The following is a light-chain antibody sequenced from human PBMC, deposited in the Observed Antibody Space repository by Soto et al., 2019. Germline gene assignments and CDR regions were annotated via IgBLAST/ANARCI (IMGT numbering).Light chain of an antibody. Sequence: EIVLTQSPATLSLSPGERATLSCRASQTVFSYLAWYQYKPGQPPRLLIYAASNRATAIPARFSGSGYGTDFTLTISSLHPEDFAVYYCQQRGNWPLMYTFGQGTRVEIK. V-gene: IGKV3-11*01. CDR3: QQRGNWPLMYT. CDR1: QTVFSY. J-gene: IGKJ2*01. CDR2: AAS.